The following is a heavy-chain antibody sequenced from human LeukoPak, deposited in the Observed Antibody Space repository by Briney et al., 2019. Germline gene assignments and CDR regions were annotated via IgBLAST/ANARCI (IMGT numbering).Heavy chain of an antibody. Sequence: PAETLTLTWAVYGGAFSGYYLSWIRQPPGKGLEWIGAINHSGSTNYNPYLKSRVTISVDTSKNQFSLKLSSVTAADTAVYYCARGPAEGYSGSYDRGLSWCFDYWGQGTLVTVSS. CDR3: ARGPAEGYSGSYDRGLSWCFDY. CDR1: GGAFSGYY. CDR2: INHSGST. D-gene: IGHD1-26*01. J-gene: IGHJ4*02. V-gene: IGHV4-34*01.